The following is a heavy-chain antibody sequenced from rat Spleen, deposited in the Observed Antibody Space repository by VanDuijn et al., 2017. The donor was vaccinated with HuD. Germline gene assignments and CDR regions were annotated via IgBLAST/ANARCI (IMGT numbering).Heavy chain of an antibody. J-gene: IGHJ3*01. Sequence: EVQLVESGGGLVQPGRSLKLSCVASGFTFNNYWMTWIRQAPGKGLEWVASITNTGGSTYYPDSVKGRFTISRDNAKSTLYLQMNSLRSEDTATYYCTRAVNYPGVMDAWGQGTLVTVSS. CDR3: TRAVNYPGVMDA. D-gene: IGHD1-4*01. CDR2: ITNTGGST. V-gene: IGHV5-31*01. CDR1: GFTFNNYW.